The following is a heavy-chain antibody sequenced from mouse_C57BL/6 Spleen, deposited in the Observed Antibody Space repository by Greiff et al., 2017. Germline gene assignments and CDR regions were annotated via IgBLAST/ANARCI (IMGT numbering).Heavy chain of an antibody. CDR2: IYPGDGDT. J-gene: IGHJ4*01. CDR1: GYAFSSYW. D-gene: IGHD3-2*02. CDR3: AREGGSSGYAMDY. Sequence: VQGVESGAELVKPGASVKISCKASGYAFSSYWMNWVKQRPGKGLEWIGQIYPGDGDTNYNGKFKGKATLTADKSSSTAYMQLSSLTSEDSAVYFCAREGGSSGYAMDYWGQGTSVTVSS. V-gene: IGHV1-80*01.